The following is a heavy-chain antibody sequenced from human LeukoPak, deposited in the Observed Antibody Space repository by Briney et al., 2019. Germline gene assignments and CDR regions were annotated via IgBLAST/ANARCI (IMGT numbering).Heavy chain of an antibody. D-gene: IGHD3-10*01. V-gene: IGHV4-31*03. CDR3: ARDSYGSGLY. CDR1: GGSISSGGYY. J-gene: IGHJ4*02. Sequence: SETLSLTCTVSGGSISSGGYYWSWIRQHPGKDLEWIGYIYYSGSTYYNPSLKSRVTISVDTSKNQFSLKLSSVTAADTAVYYCARDSYGSGLYWGQGTLVTVSS. CDR2: IYYSGST.